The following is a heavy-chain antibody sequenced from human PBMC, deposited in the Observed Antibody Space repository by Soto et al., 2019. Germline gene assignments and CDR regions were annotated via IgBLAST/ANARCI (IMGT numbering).Heavy chain of an antibody. V-gene: IGHV3-11*01. D-gene: IGHD5-18*01. J-gene: IGHJ6*02. CDR1: GFSFSDYY. Sequence: QVQLVESGGGLVKPGGSLRLSCAASGFSFSDYYMSWIRQAPGKGLEWVSYISSSGSTIYYADSVKGRFTISRDNAKNSLYLQMNSLRAEDTAVFYCARDSVDTAMVENYYYYGMDVWGQGTTVTVSS. CDR2: ISSSGSTI. CDR3: ARDSVDTAMVENYYYYGMDV.